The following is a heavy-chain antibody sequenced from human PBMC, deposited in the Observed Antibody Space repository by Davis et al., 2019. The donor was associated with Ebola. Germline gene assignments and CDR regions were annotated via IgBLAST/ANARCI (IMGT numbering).Heavy chain of an antibody. D-gene: IGHD6-19*01. V-gene: IGHV4-4*07. CDR3: ARDHSGVAGTVYYYYGMDV. J-gene: IGHJ6*02. Sequence: PGGSLRLSCTVSGGSISSYYWSWIRQPAGKGLEWIGRIYTSGSTNYNPSLKSRVTMSVDTSKNQFSLKLSSVTAADTAVYYCARDHSGVAGTVYYYYGMDVWGQGTTVTVSS. CDR2: IYTSGST. CDR1: GGSISSYY.